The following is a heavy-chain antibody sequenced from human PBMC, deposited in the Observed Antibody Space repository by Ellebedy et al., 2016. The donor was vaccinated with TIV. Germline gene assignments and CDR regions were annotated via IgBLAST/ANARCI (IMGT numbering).Heavy chain of an antibody. J-gene: IGHJ4*02. CDR2: IYYSGSA. V-gene: IGHV4-39*01. CDR1: GGSISNSDYY. D-gene: IGHD2-21*02. Sequence: MPSETLSLTCTVSGGSISNSDYYLNWIRQPPGKGLEWIGSIYYSGSAYYNPSLKSRVTVSVDTSKNQFSLNLRTVTAADTAVYYCARTDPWQPIDDWGQGILVSVSS. CDR3: ARTDPWQPIDD.